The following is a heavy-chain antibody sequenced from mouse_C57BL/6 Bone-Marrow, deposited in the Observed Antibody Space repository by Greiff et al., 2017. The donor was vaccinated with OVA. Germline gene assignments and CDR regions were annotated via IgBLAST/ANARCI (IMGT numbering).Heavy chain of an antibody. V-gene: IGHV1-81*01. D-gene: IGHD2-3*01. Sequence: VQGVESGAELARPGASVKLSCKASGYTFTSYGISWVKQRTGQGLEWIGEIYPRSGNTYYNEKFKGKATLTADKSSSTAYMELRSLTSEDSAVYFCARGVYDGYYDAMDYWGQGTSVTVSS. CDR1: GYTFTSYG. CDR2: IYPRSGNT. J-gene: IGHJ4*01. CDR3: ARGVYDGYYDAMDY.